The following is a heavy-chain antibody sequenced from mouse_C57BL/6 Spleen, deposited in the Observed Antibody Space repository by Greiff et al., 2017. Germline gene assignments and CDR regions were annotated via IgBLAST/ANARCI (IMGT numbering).Heavy chain of an antibody. CDR2: ISDGGSYT. J-gene: IGHJ3*01. Sequence: EVKLVESGGGLVKPGGSLKLSCAASGFTFSSYAMSWVRQTPEKRLEWVATISDGGSYTYYPDNVKGRFTISKDNAKNNLYLQMSHLKSEDTAMYYGARDGRAWFAYWGQGTLVTVSA. CDR3: ARDGRAWFAY. V-gene: IGHV5-4*01. CDR1: GFTFSSYA.